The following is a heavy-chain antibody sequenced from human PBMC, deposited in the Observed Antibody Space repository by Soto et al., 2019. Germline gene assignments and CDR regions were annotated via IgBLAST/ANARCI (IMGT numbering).Heavy chain of an antibody. J-gene: IGHJ4*02. CDR3: ARTARRFDY. CDR1: GASISNDY. CDR2: IYKSGDI. Sequence: ETLSLTCTVSGASISNDYWSWVRQPPGKGLECIGYIYKSGDINYSPSLRSRVTMSLDMSKNQFSLKLTSVTAADTAVYYCARTARRFDYWGQGILVTVSS. D-gene: IGHD6-6*01. V-gene: IGHV4-59*01.